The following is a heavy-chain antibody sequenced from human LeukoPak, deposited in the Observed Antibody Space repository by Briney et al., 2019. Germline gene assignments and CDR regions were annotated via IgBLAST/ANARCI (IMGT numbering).Heavy chain of an antibody. CDR1: GFTFSNYS. CDR3: ARAKRNAFDI. V-gene: IGHV3-48*01. J-gene: IGHJ3*02. CDR2: ISRSSSTI. Sequence: GGSLRLSCAASGFTFSNYSMNWVRQAPGKGLEWVSYISRSSSTIYYADSVKGRFTISRDNAKKSLYLQMNSLRAEDMAVYYCARAKRNAFDIWGQGTMVTVSS.